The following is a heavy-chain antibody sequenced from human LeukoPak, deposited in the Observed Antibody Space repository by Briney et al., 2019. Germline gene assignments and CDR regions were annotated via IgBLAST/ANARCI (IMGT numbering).Heavy chain of an antibody. CDR1: GFTFSNYS. CDR3: ARAKRNAFDI. V-gene: IGHV3-48*01. J-gene: IGHJ3*02. CDR2: ISRSSSTI. Sequence: GGSLRLSCAASGFTFSNYSMNWVRQAPGKGLEWVSYISRSSSTIYYADSVKGRFTISRDNAKKSLYLQMNSLRAEDMAVYYCARAKRNAFDIWGQGTMVTVSS.